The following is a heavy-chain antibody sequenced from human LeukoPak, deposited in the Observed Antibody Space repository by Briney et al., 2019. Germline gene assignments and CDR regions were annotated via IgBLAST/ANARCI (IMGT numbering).Heavy chain of an antibody. V-gene: IGHV4-61*02. CDR3: ARVLRQQLVLSYYYYMDV. CDR1: GGSISSGSYY. D-gene: IGHD6-13*01. Sequence: SQTLSLTCTVSGGSISSGSYYWSWIRQPAGKGLEWIGRIYTSGSTNYNPSLKSRVTISVDTSKNQFSLKLSSVTAADTAVYYCARVLRQQLVLSYYYYMDVWGKGTTVTVSS. J-gene: IGHJ6*03. CDR2: IYTSGST.